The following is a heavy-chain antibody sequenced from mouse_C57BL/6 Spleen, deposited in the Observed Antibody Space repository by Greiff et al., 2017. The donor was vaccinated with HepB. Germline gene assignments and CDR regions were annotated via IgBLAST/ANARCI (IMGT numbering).Heavy chain of an antibody. CDR2: ISYDGSN. CDR1: GYSITSGYY. V-gene: IGHV3-6*01. J-gene: IGHJ1*03. Sequence: DVKLQESGPGLVKPSQSLSLTCSVTGYSITSGYYWNWIRQFPGNKLEWMGYISYDGSNNYNPSLKNRISITRDTSKNQFFLKLNSVTTEDTATYYCARATGTGWYFDVWGTGTTVTVSS. D-gene: IGHD4-1*01. CDR3: ARATGTGWYFDV.